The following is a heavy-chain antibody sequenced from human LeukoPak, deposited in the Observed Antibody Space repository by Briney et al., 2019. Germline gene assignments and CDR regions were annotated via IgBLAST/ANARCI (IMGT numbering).Heavy chain of an antibody. CDR3: ARTVGATEFLDY. Sequence: GASVKVSCKASGYTFTGYYMHWVRQAPGQGLEWMGIINPSGGSTSYAQKFQGRVTMTRDTSTSTVYMELSSLRSEDTAVYYCARTVGATEFLDYWGQGTLVTVSS. D-gene: IGHD1-26*01. V-gene: IGHV1-46*01. CDR1: GYTFTGYY. J-gene: IGHJ4*02. CDR2: INPSGGST.